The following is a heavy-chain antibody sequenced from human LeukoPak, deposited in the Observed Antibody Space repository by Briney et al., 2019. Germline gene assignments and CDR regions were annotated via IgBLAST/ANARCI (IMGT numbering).Heavy chain of an antibody. J-gene: IGHJ4*02. CDR3: AREYYDILTGYYPDY. CDR2: INAGNGNT. Sequence: ASVKVSCKASGYTFTSYATHWVRQAPGQRLEWMGWINAGNGNTKYSQKFQGRVTITRDTSASTAYMELSSLRSEDTAVYYCAREYYDILTGYYPDYWGQGTLVTVSS. D-gene: IGHD3-9*01. V-gene: IGHV1-3*01. CDR1: GYTFTSYA.